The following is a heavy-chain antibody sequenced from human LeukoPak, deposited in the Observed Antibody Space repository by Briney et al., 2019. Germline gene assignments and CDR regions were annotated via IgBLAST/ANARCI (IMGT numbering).Heavy chain of an antibody. CDR2: INHSGST. D-gene: IGHD6-19*01. CDR3: ARHLTVAGRFDY. Sequence: SETLSLTCAVYGGSFSGYYWSWIRQPPGKGLEWIGEINHSGSTNYNPSLKSRVTMSVDTSKNQFSLKLSSVTAADTAAYYCARHLTVAGRFDYWGQGTLVTVSS. V-gene: IGHV4-34*01. J-gene: IGHJ4*02. CDR1: GGSFSGYY.